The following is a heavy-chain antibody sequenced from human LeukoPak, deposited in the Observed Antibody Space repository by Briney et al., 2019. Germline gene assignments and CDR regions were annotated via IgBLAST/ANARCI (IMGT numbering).Heavy chain of an antibody. J-gene: IGHJ4*02. CDR2: ISTSGRAK. D-gene: IGHD5/OR15-5a*01. V-gene: IGHV3-23*01. CDR3: AKARGSSVYEPFDY. Sequence: GGPLRLSCAASGFAFNTYAMTWVRQAPEKGLQWVSTISTSGRAKYYADSVEGRFTISRDNSKNTLYLQMTSLRADDTAVYYCAKARGSSVYEPFDYWGQGTQVTVSP. CDR1: GFAFNTYA.